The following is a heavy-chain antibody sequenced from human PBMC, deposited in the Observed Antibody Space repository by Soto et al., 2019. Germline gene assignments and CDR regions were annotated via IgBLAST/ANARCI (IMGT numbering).Heavy chain of an antibody. CDR2: IIPMFGTA. CDR3: ARQVDFDRSGHFYAY. V-gene: IGHV1-69*01. CDR1: VGTFNRNT. Sequence: QVQLVQSGAEVQKPGSSVKISCKASVGTFNRNTSSWVRQAPVQGLEWMGGIIPMFGTANYAQKFQGRVTMTADESTSTAYMELSRLRSEDTAVYDCARQVDFDRSGHFYAYWGQGTLVIVAS. J-gene: IGHJ4*02. D-gene: IGHD3-22*01.